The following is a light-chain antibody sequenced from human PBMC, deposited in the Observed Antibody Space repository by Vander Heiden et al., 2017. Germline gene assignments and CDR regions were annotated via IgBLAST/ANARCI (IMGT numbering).Light chain of an antibody. CDR2: AAS. J-gene: IGKJ2*01. CDR1: QGISSY. Sequence: AIRMTPSPSSFSASTGDRVTITCRASQGISSYLAWYQQKPGKAPKLLIYAASTLQSGVPSRFSGSGSGTDFTLTISCLHSEDFATYYCQQYYSYPYTFGQGTKLEIK. CDR3: QQYYSYPYT. V-gene: IGKV1-8*01.